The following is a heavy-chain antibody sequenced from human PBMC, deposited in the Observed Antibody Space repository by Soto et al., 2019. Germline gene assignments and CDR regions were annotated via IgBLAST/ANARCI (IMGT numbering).Heavy chain of an antibody. CDR2: ISGSGGST. Sequence: GWSLRLSCAASGFTFSSYAMSWFRQAPLKVLEWVSSISGSGGSTYYADSVKGRFTISRDNSKNTLYLQMNSLRAEDTAVYYCAKDAIVVVVAALYYFDYWGQGNLVTVSS. D-gene: IGHD2-15*01. J-gene: IGHJ4*02. CDR3: AKDAIVVVVAALYYFDY. V-gene: IGHV3-23*01. CDR1: GFTFSSYA.